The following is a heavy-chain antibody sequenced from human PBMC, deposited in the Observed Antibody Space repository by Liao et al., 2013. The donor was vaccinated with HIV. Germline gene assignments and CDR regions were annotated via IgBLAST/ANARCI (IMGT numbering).Heavy chain of an antibody. CDR2: INHSGST. D-gene: IGHD1-1*01. J-gene: IGHJ3*02. CDR1: GGSIRNDF. Sequence: QVQLQESGPGLVKPSETLSLTCTVSGGSIRNDFWSWIRQSAGKGLEWIGEINHSGSTNYNPSLKSRVTISVDTSKNQFSLRLSSVTAADTAVYYCARGRGTSAFDIWGQGTMVTVSS. CDR3: ARGRGTSAFDI. V-gene: IGHV4-59*12.